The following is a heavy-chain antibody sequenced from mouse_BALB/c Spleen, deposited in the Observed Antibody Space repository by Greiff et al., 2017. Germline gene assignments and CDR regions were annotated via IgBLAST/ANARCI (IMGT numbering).Heavy chain of an antibody. D-gene: IGHD2-1*01. J-gene: IGHJ3*01. CDR1: GYTFTSYW. V-gene: IGHV1S22*01. CDR3: TRSGNYVAWFAY. CDR2: IYPGSGST. Sequence: LQQPGSELVRPGASVKLSCKASGYTFTSYWMHWVKQRHGQGLEWIGNIYPGSGSTNYDEKFKSKGTLTVDTSSSTAYMHLSSLTSEDSAVYYCTRSGNYVAWFAYWGQGTLVTVSA.